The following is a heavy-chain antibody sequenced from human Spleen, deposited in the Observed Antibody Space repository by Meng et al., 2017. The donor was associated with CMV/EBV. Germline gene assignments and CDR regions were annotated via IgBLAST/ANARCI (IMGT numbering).Heavy chain of an antibody. J-gene: IGHJ6*02. CDR2: ISWNSGSI. CDR1: GFTFDDYA. V-gene: IGHV3-9*01. Sequence: GGSLRLSCAASGFTFDDYAMHWVRQAPGKGLEWVSGISWNSGSIGYADSVKGRFTISRDNAKNVLYLQMNSLRAEDAALYYCARQSPSSAWPLWGLDVWGQGTTVTVSS. CDR3: ARQSPSSAWPLWGLDV. D-gene: IGHD6-19*01.